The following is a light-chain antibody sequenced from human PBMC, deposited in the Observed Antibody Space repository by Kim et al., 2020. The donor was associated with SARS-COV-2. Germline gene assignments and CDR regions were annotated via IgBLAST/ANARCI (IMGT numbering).Light chain of an antibody. J-gene: IGKJ2*01. V-gene: IGKV3-15*01. CDR2: GAS. CDR3: QQYDNWPYT. CDR1: QGISSN. Sequence: SVSPGEGANLSCRASQGISSNLAWYQQKPGQAPRLVMSGASIRVTGIPARFGGSGSGTDFTLTISGLQSDDFALYYCQQYDNWPYTFGQGTKLEIK.